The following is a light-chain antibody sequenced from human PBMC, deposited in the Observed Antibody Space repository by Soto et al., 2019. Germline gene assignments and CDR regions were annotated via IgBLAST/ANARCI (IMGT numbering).Light chain of an antibody. Sequence: EIVLTQSPGTLSLSPGERATLSCRASQSISSSYLAWYQQKPGQAPRLLIYGASSRATGIPDRFSGSGSGTDFILTISRLEPGDFAVYYCQQYDNSLFTFGPGTKVDIK. V-gene: IGKV3-20*01. CDR2: GAS. J-gene: IGKJ3*01. CDR3: QQYDNSLFT. CDR1: QSISSSY.